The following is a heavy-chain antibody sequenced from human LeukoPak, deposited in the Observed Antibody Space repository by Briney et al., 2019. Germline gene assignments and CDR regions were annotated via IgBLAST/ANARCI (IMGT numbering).Heavy chain of an antibody. J-gene: IGHJ4*02. CDR3: AKYSSSWHFDY. D-gene: IGHD6-13*01. Sequence: ASVKVSCKASGYTFTSYAMHWVRPAPGQRLEWMGWINTGNGNTKFSQKFQGRVTITRDTSASTAYMELSSLRSEDTAVYYCAKYSSSWHFDYWGQGTLVTVSS. CDR2: INTGNGNT. CDR1: GYTFTSYA. V-gene: IGHV1-3*04.